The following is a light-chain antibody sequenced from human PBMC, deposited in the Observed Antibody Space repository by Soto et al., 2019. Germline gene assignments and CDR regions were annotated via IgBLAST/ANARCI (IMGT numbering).Light chain of an antibody. CDR1: QSVCSNY. Sequence: EIVLTHFRGILSLSPGERATLSCRASQSVCSNYLAWYQQRPGQPPNLLIFGASHRAPDIPDRFSGSGSGRDLALTISRLEPEDFAVDYCPQYGGSAQTVGQGTKVDIK. CDR2: GAS. V-gene: IGKV3-20*01. CDR3: PQYGGSAQT. J-gene: IGKJ1*01.